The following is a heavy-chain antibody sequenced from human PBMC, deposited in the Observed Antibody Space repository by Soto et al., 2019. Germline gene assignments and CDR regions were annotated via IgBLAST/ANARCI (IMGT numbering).Heavy chain of an antibody. Sequence: GGSLRLSCAASGFTFSNAWMSWVRQAPGKGVEWVGRIKSKTDGGTTDYAAPVKGRFTISRDDSKNTLYLQMNSLKTEDTAVYYCTVPSYYDSSGYPGAIDYWGQGNLVTVSS. CDR2: IKSKTDGGTT. V-gene: IGHV3-15*01. D-gene: IGHD3-22*01. CDR1: GFTFSNAW. J-gene: IGHJ4*02. CDR3: TVPSYYDSSGYPGAIDY.